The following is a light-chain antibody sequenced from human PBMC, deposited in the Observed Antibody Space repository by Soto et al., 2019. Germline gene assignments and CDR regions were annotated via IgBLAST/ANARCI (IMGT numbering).Light chain of an antibody. CDR1: QTINSW. V-gene: IGKV1-39*01. J-gene: IGKJ5*01. CDR3: QQSYSPPPVT. CDR2: AAS. Sequence: DIQMTQSPSTLSASVGDRVTITCRVSQTINSWLAWYQQKAGKAPKLLIYAASSLQSGVPSRFSGSGSGTDFTLTISSLQPEDFATYYCQQSYSPPPVTFGQGTRLEIK.